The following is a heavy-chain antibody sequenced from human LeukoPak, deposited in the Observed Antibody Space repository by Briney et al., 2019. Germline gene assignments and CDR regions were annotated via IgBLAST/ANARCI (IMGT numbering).Heavy chain of an antibody. J-gene: IGHJ4*02. CDR3: ARVGYSNYVNY. D-gene: IGHD4-11*01. CDR2: IYHSGST. CDR1: GGSISSGGYY. V-gene: IGHV4-30-2*01. Sequence: PSQTLSLTCTVSGGSISSGGYYWSWIRQPPGKGLEWIGYIYHSGSTYYNPSLKSRVTISVDRSKNQFSLKLSSVTAADTAVYYCARVGYSNYVNYWGQGTLVTVSS.